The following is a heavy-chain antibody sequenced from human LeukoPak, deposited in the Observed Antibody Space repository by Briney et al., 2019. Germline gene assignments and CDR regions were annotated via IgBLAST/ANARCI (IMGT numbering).Heavy chain of an antibody. CDR2: ISAYNGNT. CDR3: ARDLNRYDYVWGSYRSYFDY. V-gene: IGHV1-18*01. CDR1: GYTFTSYG. Sequence: ASVKVSCKASGYTFTSYGISWVRQAPGQGLEWMGWISAYNGNTNYAQKLQGRVTMTTDTSTSTAYMELRSLRSDDTAVYYCARDLNRYDYVWGSYRSYFDYWGQGTLLTVSS. D-gene: IGHD3-16*02. J-gene: IGHJ4*02.